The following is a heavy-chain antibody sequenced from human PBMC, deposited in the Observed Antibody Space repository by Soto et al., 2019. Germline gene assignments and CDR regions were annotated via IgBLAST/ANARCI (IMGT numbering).Heavy chain of an antibody. Sequence: EVQLLESGGDLVQPGGSLRLSCAASGFTFNNYALSWVRQAPGKGLEWVSAISGSGGSTYSADSVKGRFTIPRDNSQNTLYLQMNSLRGEDTAVYYCAKDVKGDFWSGYFDYWGQGTLVTVSS. V-gene: IGHV3-23*01. CDR2: ISGSGGST. CDR3: AKDVKGDFWSGYFDY. D-gene: IGHD3-3*01. CDR1: GFTFNNYA. J-gene: IGHJ4*02.